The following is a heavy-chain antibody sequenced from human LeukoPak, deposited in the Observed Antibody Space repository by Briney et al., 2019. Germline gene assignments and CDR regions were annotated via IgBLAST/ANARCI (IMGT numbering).Heavy chain of an antibody. V-gene: IGHV3-33*06. CDR1: GFTFGFYG. CDR2: VWSDSSNK. Sequence: GGPLKLSCVGSGFTFGFYGMHWVRQAPGKGLGWVANVWSDSSNKYYADSVKGRFTISRENSKNAVYLQMNSLSVEDTAVYYCAKSFRNPQNYYYYYDVWGKGTAVTVAS. CDR3: AKSFRNPQNYYYYYDV. J-gene: IGHJ6*03.